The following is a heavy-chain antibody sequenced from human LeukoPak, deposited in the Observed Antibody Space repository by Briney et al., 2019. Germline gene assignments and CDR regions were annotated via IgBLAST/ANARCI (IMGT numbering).Heavy chain of an antibody. D-gene: IGHD3-3*01. CDR1: GLTFSRYA. V-gene: IGHV3-23*01. Sequence: GGSLRLSCAASGLTFSRYAMSWVRQAPGKGLEWVSSISGSGGSTYYVDSVKGRFTISRDNSKNTLYLQMNSLRAEDTAVYYCATTYYDFWSDYWGQGTLVTASS. J-gene: IGHJ4*02. CDR3: ATTYYDFWSDY. CDR2: ISGSGGST.